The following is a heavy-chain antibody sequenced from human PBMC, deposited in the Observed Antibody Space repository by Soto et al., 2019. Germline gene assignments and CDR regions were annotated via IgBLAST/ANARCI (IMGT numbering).Heavy chain of an antibody. CDR1: GGSISSGGYY. CDR2: IYYSGST. D-gene: IGHD1-26*01. CDR3: AGILSGSPGGTLRY. J-gene: IGHJ4*02. Sequence: QVQLQESGPGLVKPSQTLSLTCTVSGGSISSGGYYWSWIRQHPGKGLEWIGYIYYSGSTYYNPSPKSRVTLSVNTAKNPFPLKLSSVTAAGTAVYYCAGILSGSPGGTLRYWGQGTLVTVSS. V-gene: IGHV4-31*03.